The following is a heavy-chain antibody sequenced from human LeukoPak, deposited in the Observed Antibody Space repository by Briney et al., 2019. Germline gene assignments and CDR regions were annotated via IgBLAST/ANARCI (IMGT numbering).Heavy chain of an antibody. CDR1: GFTFSTYW. CDR2: LNQDGSDE. J-gene: IGHJ2*01. D-gene: IGHD3-10*01. V-gene: IGHV3-7*01. CDR3: ARHEGQGFGFDL. Sequence: GGSLRLSCAASGFTFSTYWMSWVRQAPGKGLEWVANLNQDGSDEYYVESVKGRFTVSRGNAKNSLYLQMISLRADDTAVYYCARHEGQGFGFDLWGRGTRVTVSS.